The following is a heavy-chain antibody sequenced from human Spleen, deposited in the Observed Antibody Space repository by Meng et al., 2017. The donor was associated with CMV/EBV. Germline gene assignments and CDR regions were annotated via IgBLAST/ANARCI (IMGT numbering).Heavy chain of an antibody. CDR1: GGSISSYY. CDR3: ARSYCGGDCYSDPGWFDP. J-gene: IGHJ5*02. CDR2: IYYSGST. V-gene: IGHV4-59*06. D-gene: IGHD2-21*01. Sequence: SETLSLTCTVSGGSISSYYWSWIRQHPGKGLEWIGYIYYSGSTYYNPSLKSRVTISVDTSKNQFSLKLSSVTAADTAVYYCARSYCGGDCYSDPGWFDPWGQGTLVTVSS.